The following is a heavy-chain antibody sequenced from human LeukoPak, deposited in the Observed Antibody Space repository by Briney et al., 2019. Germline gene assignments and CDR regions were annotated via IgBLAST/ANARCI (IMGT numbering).Heavy chain of an antibody. CDR3: ARTMVRGVPVGMDV. CDR1: GYTFTTYD. Sequence: GASVKVSCKASGYTFTTYDINWVRLATGQGLEYVGWMNPDSGNTGYAQKFQGRITMTSTTSMNTFYLEVSSLRSEDTAIYYCARTMVRGVPVGMDVWGQGTTVIVSS. CDR2: MNPDSGNT. V-gene: IGHV1-8*01. D-gene: IGHD3-10*01. J-gene: IGHJ6*02.